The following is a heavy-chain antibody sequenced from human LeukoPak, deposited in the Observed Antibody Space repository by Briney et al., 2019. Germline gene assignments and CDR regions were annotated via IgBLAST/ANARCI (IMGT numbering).Heavy chain of an antibody. CDR3: ARDLEDTAMPDSSVY. J-gene: IGHJ4*02. CDR2: ISGYNGNT. D-gene: IGHD5-18*01. V-gene: IGHV1-18*01. Sequence: ASVKVSYKASGYTFTNYGINWVRQAPGQGLEWMGWISGYNGNTKYAQRLQGRLTMTTDTSTSTAYMDLRSLTSDDTAVYYCARDLEDTAMPDSSVYWGQGTPVTVSS. CDR1: GYTFTNYG.